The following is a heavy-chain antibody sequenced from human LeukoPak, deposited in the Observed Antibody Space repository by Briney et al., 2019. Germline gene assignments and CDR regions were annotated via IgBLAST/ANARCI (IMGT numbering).Heavy chain of an antibody. Sequence: SVKVSCKASGGTFSSYAISWVRQAPGQGLEWMGGIIPMFGIANYAQKFQGRVTITADKSTSTAYMELSSLRSEDTAVYYCASRPYSSSSPDYYYYYMDVWGKGTTVTVSS. CDR1: GGTFSSYA. D-gene: IGHD6-6*01. CDR3: ASRPYSSSSPDYYYYYMDV. V-gene: IGHV1-69*10. CDR2: IIPMFGIA. J-gene: IGHJ6*03.